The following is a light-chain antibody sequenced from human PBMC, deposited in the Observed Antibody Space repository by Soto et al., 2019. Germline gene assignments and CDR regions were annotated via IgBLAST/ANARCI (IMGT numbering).Light chain of an antibody. J-gene: IGLJ2*01. CDR2: SNN. V-gene: IGLV1-44*01. CDR1: SSNVGSNT. CDR3: SACDDTLNGVV. Sequence: QSVLTQPPSASGTPGQRVTISCSGSSSNVGSNTVHSYHQLPGTAPKLLIYSNNRRPSGVADRFSGSKSDTSASPAIRGLGSEDEADYYCSACDDTLNGVVFGGGTKVTVL.